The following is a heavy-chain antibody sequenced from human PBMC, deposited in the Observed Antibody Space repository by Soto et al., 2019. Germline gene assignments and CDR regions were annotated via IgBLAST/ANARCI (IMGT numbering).Heavy chain of an antibody. J-gene: IGHJ6*02. CDR2: INYSRST. D-gene: IGHD1-20*01. CDR1: GGSISSGDDF. CDR3: ARDRAKWKDYYYYGMDV. V-gene: IGHV4-30-4*01. Sequence: QVQLQESGPGLVKPSQTLSLTCTVSGGSISSGDDFWTSIRQPPGKGLEWIGYINYSRSTYYNPSLKRRLTRSQDTSNNQLSLRLGSVTAADTAVYYCARDRAKWKDYYYYGMDVWGQGTTVSVSS.